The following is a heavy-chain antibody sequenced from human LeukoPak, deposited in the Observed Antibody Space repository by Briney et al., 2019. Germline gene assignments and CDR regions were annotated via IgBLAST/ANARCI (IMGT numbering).Heavy chain of an antibody. CDR1: GFTFSSYA. Sequence: PARSLRLSCAASGFTFSSYAMSWVRQAPGKGLEWVSAISGSGGSTYYADSVKGRFTISRNNSKNTLYLQMNSLRAEDTAVYYCAKVSSSGYIPFDYWGQGTLVTVSS. CDR2: ISGSGGST. V-gene: IGHV3-23*01. CDR3: AKVSSSGYIPFDY. J-gene: IGHJ4*02. D-gene: IGHD3-22*01.